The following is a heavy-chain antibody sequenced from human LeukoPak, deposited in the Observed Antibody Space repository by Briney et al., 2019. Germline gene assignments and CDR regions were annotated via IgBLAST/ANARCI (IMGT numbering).Heavy chain of an antibody. CDR3: TRNMAVYGTENEAFNI. Sequence: GGSLRPSCPASGLSVRSYAMDWVRQAPGKGLEWVAVISFDGSNKYYADSVKGRLTISRDNSEDTLHLQMTSLRAEDTAVYFCTRNMAVYGTENEAFNIWGQGTTVTVSS. CDR2: ISFDGSNK. D-gene: IGHD6-19*01. V-gene: IGHV3-30-3*01. J-gene: IGHJ6*02. CDR1: GLSVRSYA.